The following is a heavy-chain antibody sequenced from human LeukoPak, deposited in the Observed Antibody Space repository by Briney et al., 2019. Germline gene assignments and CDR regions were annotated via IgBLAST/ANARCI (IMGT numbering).Heavy chain of an antibody. D-gene: IGHD1-26*01. CDR1: GGSISSYY. J-gene: IGHJ4*02. CDR3: ARSGGSYYRG. V-gene: IGHV4-59*01. CDR2: IYYSGST. Sequence: SETLSLTCTVSGGSISSYYWSWIRRPPGKGLEWIGYIYYSGSTNYNPSLKSRVTISVDTSKNQFSLKLSSVTAADTAVYYCARSGGSYYRGWGQGTLVTVSS.